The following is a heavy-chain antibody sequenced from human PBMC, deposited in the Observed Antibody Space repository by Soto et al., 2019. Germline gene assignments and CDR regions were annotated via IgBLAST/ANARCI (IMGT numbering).Heavy chain of an antibody. J-gene: IGHJ6*02. CDR3: TTDSVAGQQLVLYYYYYGMDV. CDR2: IKSKTDGGTT. D-gene: IGHD6-13*01. V-gene: IGHV3-15*07. CDR1: GFTFSNAW. Sequence: GGSLRLSCAASGFTFSNAWMNWVRQAPGKGLEWVGRIKSKTDGGTTDYAAPVKGRFTISRDDSKNTLYLQMNSLKTEDTAVYYCTTDSVAGQQLVLYYYYYGMDVWGQGTTVTVSS.